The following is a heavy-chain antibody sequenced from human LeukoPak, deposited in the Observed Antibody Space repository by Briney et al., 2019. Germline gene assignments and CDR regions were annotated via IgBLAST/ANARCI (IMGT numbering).Heavy chain of an antibody. CDR1: GFTFSSYS. CDR2: ISSSSSYI. Sequence: GGSLRLSCAASGFTFSSYSMNWVRQAPGKGLEWVSSISSSSSYIYYADSVKGRFTISRDNAKNSLYLQMNSLRAEDTAVYYCARDSKVRGYSYGCFDYWGQGTLVTVSS. V-gene: IGHV3-21*01. D-gene: IGHD5-18*01. CDR3: ARDSKVRGYSYGCFDY. J-gene: IGHJ4*02.